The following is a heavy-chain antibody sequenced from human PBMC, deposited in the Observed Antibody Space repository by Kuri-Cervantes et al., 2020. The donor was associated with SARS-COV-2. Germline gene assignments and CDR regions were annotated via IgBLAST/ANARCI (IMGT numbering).Heavy chain of an antibody. V-gene: IGHV3-48*02. CDR3: ARGDSSGYLYYFDY. D-gene: IGHD3-22*01. J-gene: IGHJ4*02. CDR1: GFTFSSYS. CDR2: ISSSSSTI. Sequence: GESLKISCAASGFTFSSYSMNWVRQAPEKWLEWVSYISSSSSTIYYADSVKGRFTISRDNAKNSLYLQMNSLRDEDTAVYYCARGDSSGYLYYFDYWGQGTLVTVSS.